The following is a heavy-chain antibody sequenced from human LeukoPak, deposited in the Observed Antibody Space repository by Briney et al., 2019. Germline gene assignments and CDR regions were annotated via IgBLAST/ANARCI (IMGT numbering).Heavy chain of an antibody. D-gene: IGHD3-10*02. V-gene: IGHV3-23*01. CDR3: AELGITMIGGV. CDR1: GFTFSGYG. J-gene: IGHJ6*04. CDR2: ISGSDGST. Sequence: GGTLRLSCAASGFTFSGYGMSWVRQAPGKGLEWVSAISGSDGSTYYADSVKGRFTISRDNAKNSLYLQMNSLRAEDTAVYYCAELGITMIGGVWGKGTTVTISS.